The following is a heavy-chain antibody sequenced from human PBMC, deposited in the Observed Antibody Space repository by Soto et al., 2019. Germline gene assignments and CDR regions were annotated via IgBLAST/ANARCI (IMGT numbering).Heavy chain of an antibody. CDR2: IWSGGQNT. CDR1: GFTFSQYG. CDR3: ARDSSGGPTDFDY. D-gene: IGHD3-10*01. J-gene: IGHJ4*02. V-gene: IGHV3-33*01. Sequence: QVQLVESGGGVVQPGGALRLSCAASGFTFSQYGFHWVRQAPGKGLEWVAVIWSGGQNTYNADSVKGRFTISRDDSKNTVYLQMDILRAEDTAVYYCARDSSGGPTDFDYWGQGTLVTVSS.